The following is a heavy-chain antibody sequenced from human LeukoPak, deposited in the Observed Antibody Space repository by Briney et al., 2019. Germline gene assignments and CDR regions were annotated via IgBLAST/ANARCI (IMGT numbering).Heavy chain of an antibody. CDR1: GFAFTNYA. J-gene: IGHJ4*02. CDR2: ISNSGAST. V-gene: IGHV3-23*01. Sequence: GGSLRLSCAASGFAFTNYAMSWVRQAPGEGLECVSGISNSGASTYYADSVKGRFTISRDNFKNTLYLQMNSLRAHDTAVYYCAKTSGWPYCFDCWGQGTLVTVSS. D-gene: IGHD6-19*01. CDR3: AKTSGWPYCFDC.